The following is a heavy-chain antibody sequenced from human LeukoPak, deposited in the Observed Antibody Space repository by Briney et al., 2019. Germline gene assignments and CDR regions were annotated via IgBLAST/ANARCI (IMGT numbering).Heavy chain of an antibody. CDR2: MNPNSGNT. D-gene: IGHD6-19*01. J-gene: IGHJ3*02. Sequence: ASVKVSCKASGYTFTSYDVNWVRQATGQGLEWMGWMNPNSGNTGYAQKFQGRVTMTTDTSTSTAYMALRSLRSDDTAIYYCARVYGAVAVNWAAFDIWGQGTMVTVSS. V-gene: IGHV1-8*01. CDR1: GYTFTSYD. CDR3: ARVYGAVAVNWAAFDI.